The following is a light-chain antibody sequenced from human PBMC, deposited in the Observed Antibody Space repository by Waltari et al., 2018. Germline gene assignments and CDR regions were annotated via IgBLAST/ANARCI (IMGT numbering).Light chain of an antibody. Sequence: QSALTQPPSASGSPRQSVTISCPGTTSAAGGYTYVYSYQQHPGKAPNLMIYEVSKRPSGVPDRFSGSKSGNTASLTVSGLQAEDEADYYCTSYTGSNNLVFGGGTKLTVL. V-gene: IGLV2-8*01. CDR2: EVS. CDR1: TSAAGGYTY. CDR3: TSYTGSNNLV. J-gene: IGLJ3*02.